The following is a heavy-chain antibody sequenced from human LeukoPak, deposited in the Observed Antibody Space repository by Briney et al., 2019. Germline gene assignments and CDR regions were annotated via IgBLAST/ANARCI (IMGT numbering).Heavy chain of an antibody. D-gene: IGHD1-7*01. CDR1: GGTFSSYA. V-gene: IGHV1-69*13. CDR3: ARDLVPGTGTTPYYYYGMDV. J-gene: IGHJ6*02. Sequence: SVKVSCKASGGTFSSYAISWVRQAPGQGLEWMGGIIPIFGTANHAQKFQGRVTITADESTSTAYMELSSLRSEDTAVYYCARDLVPGTGTTPYYYYGMDVWGQGTTVTVSS. CDR2: IIPIFGTA.